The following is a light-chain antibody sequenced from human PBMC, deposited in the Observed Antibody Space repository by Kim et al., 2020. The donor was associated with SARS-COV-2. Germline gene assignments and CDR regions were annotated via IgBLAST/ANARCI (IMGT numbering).Light chain of an antibody. V-gene: IGKV1-5*03. CDR2: QAS. Sequence: SASVGERVTITCRASQSINTWLALYQQKPGKAPNLLIYQASNLESGVPSRFSGSGSGTEFTLTISSLQPDDFATYYCQQYNTYLLTFGGGTKLEIK. J-gene: IGKJ4*01. CDR3: QQYNTYLLT. CDR1: QSINTW.